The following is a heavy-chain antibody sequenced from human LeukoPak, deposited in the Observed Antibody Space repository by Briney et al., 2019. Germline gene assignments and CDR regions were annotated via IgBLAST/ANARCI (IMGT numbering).Heavy chain of an antibody. Sequence: GRSLRLSCAASGFTFSSYGMHWVRQAPGKGLEWVAVISYDGSNKYYADSVKGRFTISRDNSKNTLYLQMNSLRAEDTAVYYCARGTSSWYSVFDFWGQGTLVTVSS. D-gene: IGHD2-15*01. CDR3: ARGTSSWYSVFDF. V-gene: IGHV3-30*03. J-gene: IGHJ4*02. CDR2: ISYDGSNK. CDR1: GFTFSSYG.